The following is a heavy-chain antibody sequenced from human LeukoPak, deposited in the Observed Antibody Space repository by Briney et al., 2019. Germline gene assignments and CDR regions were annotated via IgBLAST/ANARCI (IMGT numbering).Heavy chain of an antibody. Sequence: PGGSLRLSCAASGFTFSSYWMSWVRQAPGKGLEWVANIKQDGSEKYYVDSVKGRFTISRDNAKNSLYLQMNSLRAEDTAVYYCARVGQWLDIYYFDYWGQGTLVTVSS. CDR2: IKQDGSEK. CDR1: GFTFSSYW. V-gene: IGHV3-7*01. J-gene: IGHJ4*02. CDR3: ARVGQWLDIYYFDY. D-gene: IGHD6-19*01.